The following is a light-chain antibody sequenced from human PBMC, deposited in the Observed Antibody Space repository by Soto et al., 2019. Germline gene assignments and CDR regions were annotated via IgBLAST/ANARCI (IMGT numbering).Light chain of an antibody. CDR1: QSFSSCY. CDR3: QQRSNWPPCT. V-gene: IGKV3D-20*02. J-gene: IGKJ3*01. CDR2: GQX. Sequence: IELTQFPGTLSLSPGESATPSCRASQSFSSCYLAWYGQKPGQTPRILXXGQXSRATGIPERFSGSGSGKDFTLTISSLEPEEFSVYYCQQRSNWPPCTFGPGTKVDIK.